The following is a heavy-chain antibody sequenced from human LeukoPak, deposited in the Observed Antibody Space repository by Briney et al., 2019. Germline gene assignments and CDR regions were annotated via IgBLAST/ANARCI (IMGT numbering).Heavy chain of an antibody. V-gene: IGHV4-30-2*01. CDR2: IYHSGST. CDR1: GGSISSGGHS. J-gene: IGHJ4*02. CDR3: ATRGYSSGWPTSDY. D-gene: IGHD6-19*01. Sequence: SETLSLTCAVSGGSISSGGHSWSWIRQPPGKGLEWIGYIYHSGSTYYNPSLKSRVTISVDRSKNQFSLKLSSVTAADTAVYYCATRGYSSGWPTSDYWGQGTLVTVSS.